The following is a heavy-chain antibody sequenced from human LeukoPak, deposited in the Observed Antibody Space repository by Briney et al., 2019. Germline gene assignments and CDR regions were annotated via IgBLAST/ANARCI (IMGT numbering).Heavy chain of an antibody. CDR2: ISESGGST. J-gene: IGHJ4*02. CDR3: AKDRGSSWYGTSDY. Sequence: GGSLRLSCAASGFIFSSYAMSWVRQTAGKGLEWVSRISESGGSTYYADSVKGRFTISRDNSKNTLYLQMNSLRAEDTAVYYCAKDRGSSWYGTSDYWGQGTLVTASS. V-gene: IGHV3-23*01. CDR1: GFIFSSYA. D-gene: IGHD6-13*01.